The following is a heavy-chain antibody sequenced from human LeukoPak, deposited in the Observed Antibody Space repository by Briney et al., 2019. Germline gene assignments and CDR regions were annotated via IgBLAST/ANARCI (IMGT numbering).Heavy chain of an antibody. CDR3: AKDRISMTVAVTGFDY. CDR1: GFTFSSYG. D-gene: IGHD3-22*01. Sequence: GGSLRLSCAASGFTFSSYGMHWVRQAPGKGLEWVAVISYDGSNKYYADSVKGRFTISRDNSKNTLYLQMNSLRAEDTAVSYCAKDRISMTVAVTGFDYWGQGTLVTVSS. CDR2: ISYDGSNK. V-gene: IGHV3-30*18. J-gene: IGHJ4*02.